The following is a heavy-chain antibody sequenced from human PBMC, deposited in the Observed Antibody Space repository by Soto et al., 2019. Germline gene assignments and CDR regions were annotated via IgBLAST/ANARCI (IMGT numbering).Heavy chain of an antibody. CDR2: ISSSGTI. CDR1: GGSIRDYF. D-gene: IGHD2-8*01. Sequence: SETLSLTCSVSGGSIRDYFWTWVRQPPGKGLEWIGYISSSGTINYNSSLKSRVTISLDTSRNHFSLKLSSVTTADTAVYFCARDRKMVIPGNYYYYGMDVWGQGTTVT. V-gene: IGHV4-59*01. CDR3: ARDRKMVIPGNYYYYGMDV. J-gene: IGHJ6*02.